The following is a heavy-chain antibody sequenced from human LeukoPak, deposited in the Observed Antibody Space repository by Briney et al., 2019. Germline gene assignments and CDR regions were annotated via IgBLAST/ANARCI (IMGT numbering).Heavy chain of an antibody. CDR1: GGSISGGSYY. J-gene: IGHJ1*01. D-gene: IGHD1-26*01. CDR3: ARTYSGSPQYFQH. V-gene: IGHV4-61*02. Sequence: SETLSLTCTVSGGSISGGSYYWSWIRQTAGRGLEWIVRIYTSGSTNYNPSLKSRVTISVYTSKNQFSLKLSSVTAADTAVYYCARTYSGSPQYFQHWGQGTLVTVSS. CDR2: IYTSGST.